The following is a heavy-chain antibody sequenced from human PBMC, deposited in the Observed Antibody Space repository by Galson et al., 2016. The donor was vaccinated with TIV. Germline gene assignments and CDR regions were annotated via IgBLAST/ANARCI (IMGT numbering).Heavy chain of an antibody. CDR3: ARPPYCGGDCYKYDH. Sequence: SVKVSCKASGYTFAIYAMHWVRQAPGQRLEWLGWFNAGNGNTKYSQKFQGRVTITWDTSASTAYMALSSLRFEDKAVYYCARPPYCGGDCYKYDHWRQGHRVTVYS. CDR1: GYTFAIYA. D-gene: IGHD2-21*01. V-gene: IGHV1-3*01. CDR2: FNAGNGNT. J-gene: IGHJ4*02.